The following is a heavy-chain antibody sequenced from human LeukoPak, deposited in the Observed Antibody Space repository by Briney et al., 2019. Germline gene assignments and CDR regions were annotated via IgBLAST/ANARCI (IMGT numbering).Heavy chain of an antibody. CDR2: ISYDGSNK. CDR3: ARDRSGRGAAEAFDI. Sequence: GGSLRLSCAASGFTFSSYGMHWVRQAPGKGLEWVAFISYDGSNKYYRDSVKGRFTISRDNSKNTLYLQMNSLRAEDTAVYYCARDRSGRGAAEAFDIWGQGTMVTVSS. J-gene: IGHJ3*02. CDR1: GFTFSSYG. D-gene: IGHD3-22*01. V-gene: IGHV3-30*03.